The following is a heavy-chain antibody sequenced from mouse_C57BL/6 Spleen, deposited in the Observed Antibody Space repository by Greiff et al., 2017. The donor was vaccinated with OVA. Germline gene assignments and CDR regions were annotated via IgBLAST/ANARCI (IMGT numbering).Heavy chain of an antibody. CDR3: ARHVDYGSSPFFDY. Sequence: EVHLVESGGGLVQPGGSLKLSCAASGFTFSDYGMAWVRQAPRKGPEWVAFISNLAYSIYYADTVTGRFTISRENAKNTLYLEMSSLRSEDTAMYYCARHVDYGSSPFFDYWGQGTTLTVSS. J-gene: IGHJ2*01. CDR2: ISNLAYSI. CDR1: GFTFSDYG. V-gene: IGHV5-15*01. D-gene: IGHD1-1*01.